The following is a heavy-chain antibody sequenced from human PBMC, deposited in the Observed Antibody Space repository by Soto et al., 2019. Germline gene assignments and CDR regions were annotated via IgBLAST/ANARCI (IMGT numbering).Heavy chain of an antibody. D-gene: IGHD7-27*01. J-gene: IGHJ5*02. Sequence: EVQLLESGGGLVQPGGSLRLSCAASGFTFSNYAMSWVRQAPGKGLEWVSSISGRGDSTYYADSVKGRFTIFRDDSKNTLYLQLNSLRADDTSIYYCANAPSKLGLGWFDPWGQGTLVTVSS. CDR1: GFTFSNYA. V-gene: IGHV3-23*01. CDR2: ISGRGDST. CDR3: ANAPSKLGLGWFDP.